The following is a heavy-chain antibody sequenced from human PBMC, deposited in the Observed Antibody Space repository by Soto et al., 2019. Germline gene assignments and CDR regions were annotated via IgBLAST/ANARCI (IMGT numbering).Heavy chain of an antibody. J-gene: IGHJ4*02. CDR2: IIPIFGTA. V-gene: IGHV1-69*13. CDR1: GATFTSYA. Sequence: SVKVSCKASGATFTSYAISWVRQAPGQGLEWMGGIIPIFGTANYAQKFQGRVTITADESTSTAYVELSSLRSEDTAVYYCAKGYYDFWSGRAYYFDYSGQGTLVTVSS. D-gene: IGHD3-3*01. CDR3: AKGYYDFWSGRAYYFDY.